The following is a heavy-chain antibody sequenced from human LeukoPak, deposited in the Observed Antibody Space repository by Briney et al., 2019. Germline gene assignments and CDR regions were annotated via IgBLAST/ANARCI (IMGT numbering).Heavy chain of an antibody. CDR1: GGTFSSYA. J-gene: IGHJ6*03. D-gene: IGHD2-15*01. CDR3: ALVVVVAATKAWAYYYYYYMDV. Sequence: SVTVSCKASGGTFSSYAISWVRQALGQGLEWMGGIIPIFGTANYAQKFQGRVTITADESTSTAYMELSSLRSEDTAVYYCALVVVVAATKAWAYYYYYYMDVWGKGTTVTISS. V-gene: IGHV1-69*13. CDR2: IIPIFGTA.